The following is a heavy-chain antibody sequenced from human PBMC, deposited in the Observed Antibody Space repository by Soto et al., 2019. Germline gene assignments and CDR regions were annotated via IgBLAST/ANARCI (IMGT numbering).Heavy chain of an antibody. CDR2: IIPMLTVR. D-gene: IGHD2-2*01. CDR3: SIGTWSAETFDV. CDR1: EGTFSTYT. V-gene: IGHV1-69*02. J-gene: IGHJ3*01. Sequence: QVHLVQSGAEVKKPGSSVKVSCKATEGTFSTYTLIWVRQAPGQGLEWMGRIIPMLTVRNSAQKFQDRVTLTADKSTSTAFMELTSLTYDDTAVYYCSIGTWSAETFDVWGQGTMVTVSS.